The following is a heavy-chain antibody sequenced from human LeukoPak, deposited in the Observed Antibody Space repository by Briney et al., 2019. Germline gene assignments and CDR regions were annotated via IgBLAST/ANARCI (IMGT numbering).Heavy chain of an antibody. CDR3: ARRVVVAPTTQPYGMDV. J-gene: IGHJ6*02. V-gene: IGHV3-74*01. CDR2: INSDGTST. CDR1: GFTFSNYR. D-gene: IGHD2-15*01. Sequence: GGSLRLSCAASGFTFSNYRMHWVRQAPGKGLVWVSRINSDGTSTTYADSVKGRFTISRDNAKNTLYLQMNSLRAEDTAVYYCARRVVVAPTTQPYGMDVWGQGTTVTVSS.